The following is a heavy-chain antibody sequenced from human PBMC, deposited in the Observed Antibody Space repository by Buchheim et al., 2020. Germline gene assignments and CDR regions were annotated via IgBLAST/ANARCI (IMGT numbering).Heavy chain of an antibody. D-gene: IGHD6-19*01. Sequence: VQLVESGGGVVQPGGSLRLSCEVAGFTLSTNAMHWVRQVPGKGLEWVAVVSYDGRYKYYGDSVKGRFTVSRDNSKTTLSLQMNRLRSEDTALYYCARDLGSGSDYYFYGMDVWGQGTT. V-gene: IGHV3-30*04. CDR3: ARDLGSGSDYYFYGMDV. CDR1: GFTLSTNA. J-gene: IGHJ6*02. CDR2: VSYDGRYK.